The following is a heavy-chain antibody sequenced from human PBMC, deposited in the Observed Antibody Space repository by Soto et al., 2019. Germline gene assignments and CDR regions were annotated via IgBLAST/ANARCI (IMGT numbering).Heavy chain of an antibody. CDR1: GLTFSSYA. D-gene: IGHD6-19*01. J-gene: IGHJ6*02. CDR2: INMGGGST. Sequence: EVQLLESGGGLVQPGGSLRLSCVASGLTFSSYARNWVRQAPGKGLEWVSAINMGGGSTFYADSVKGRFTISRDNSKNTLYLQMNSLTAEDTAVYYCAKDRGGSSWFYGLDVWGQGTTVTVSS. V-gene: IGHV3-23*01. CDR3: AKDRGGSSWFYGLDV.